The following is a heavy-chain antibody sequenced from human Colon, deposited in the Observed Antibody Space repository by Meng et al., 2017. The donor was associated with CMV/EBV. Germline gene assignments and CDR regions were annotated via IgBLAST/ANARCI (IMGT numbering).Heavy chain of an antibody. CDR2: INYNGAST. V-gene: IGHV3-20*04. J-gene: IGHJ4*02. CDR3: ARREWDYHLPD. D-gene: IGHD2-2*01. CDR1: GFAFDDYG. Sequence: GESLKISCEASGFAFDDYGFSWVRQVAGKGLEWVSGINYNGASTGYADSVKGRFRISRDNARRSLYLEMKSLTAEDTASYYCARREWDYHLPDWGQGTLVTVSS.